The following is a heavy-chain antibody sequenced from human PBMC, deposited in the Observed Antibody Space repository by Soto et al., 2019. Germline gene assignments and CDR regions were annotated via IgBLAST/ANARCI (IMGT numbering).Heavy chain of an antibody. J-gene: IGHJ6*02. V-gene: IGHV4-31*03. D-gene: IGHD1-26*01. CDR2: IYFTGTT. CDR1: GGSISFGTYY. CDR3: ARDDWEIGGMDV. Sequence: QVQLQESGPVLVKPSQTLSLTCTVSGGSISFGTYYWTWIRQHPGKGPEWIGNIYFTGTTNYNPSLKSRLTMSLDKSKNHFSLNLTSVTAADTAVYFCARDDWEIGGMDVWGQGTTVTVSS.